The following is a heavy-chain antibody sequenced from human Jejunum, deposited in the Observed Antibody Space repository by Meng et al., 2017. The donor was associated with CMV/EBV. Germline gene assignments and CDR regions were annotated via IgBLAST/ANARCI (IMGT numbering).Heavy chain of an antibody. V-gene: IGHV4-59*02. CDR2: VHYRGSA. CDR1: GSVSNYY. Sequence: GSVSNYYWSGFRQPPGKTLEWIGYVHYRGSANYNPSLTSRVTIVVDTSRNQFSLKVSSVTAADTAVYYCARMGSSTTSRRRYAMDVWGQGTTVTVSS. J-gene: IGHJ6*02. CDR3: ARMGSSTTSRRRYAMDV. D-gene: IGHD2-2*01.